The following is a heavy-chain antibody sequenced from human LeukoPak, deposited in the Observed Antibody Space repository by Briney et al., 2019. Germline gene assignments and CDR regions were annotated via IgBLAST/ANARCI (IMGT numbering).Heavy chain of an antibody. CDR1: GYTFTGYY. J-gene: IGHJ6*02. CDR3: ARADGSGSFYGMDV. CDR2: INPNSGGT. D-gene: IGHD3-10*01. V-gene: IGHV1-2*04. Sequence: ASVKVSCKGSGYTFTGYYMHWVRQAPGQGLEWMGWINPNSGGTNYAQKFQGWVTVTRDTSISTAYMELSRLRSDDTAVYYCARADGSGSFYGMDVWGQGTTVTVSS.